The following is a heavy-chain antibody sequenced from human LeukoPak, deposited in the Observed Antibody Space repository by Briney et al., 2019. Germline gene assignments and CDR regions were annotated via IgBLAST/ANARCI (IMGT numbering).Heavy chain of an antibody. CDR1: GFTFSNYA. CDR3: ARDPPVDTAMGSSDY. J-gene: IGHJ4*02. CDR2: LSGSGANS. V-gene: IGHV3-23*01. D-gene: IGHD5-18*01. Sequence: GGSLRLSCAASGFTFSNYAMSWVRQAPGKGLEWVSGLSGSGANSYYADSVKGRFTISRDNAKNSLYLQMNSLRAEDTAVYYCARDPPVDTAMGSSDYWGQGTLVTVSS.